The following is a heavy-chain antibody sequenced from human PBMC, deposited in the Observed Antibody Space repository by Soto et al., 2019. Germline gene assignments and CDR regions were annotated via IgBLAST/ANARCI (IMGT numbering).Heavy chain of an antibody. CDR2: LNFDGSDT. CDR1: GFTFSGFW. J-gene: IGHJ4*02. V-gene: IGHV3-7*04. CDR3: ARGGGHNLEF. Sequence: GGSLRLSCAASGFTFSGFWMSWVRQAPGRGLEWVAILNFDGSDTYHVDSVKGRFSISRDNARNLLFLQMTNLRVEDTAVYYCARGGGHNLEFWGQGTLVTVSS. D-gene: IGHD1-1*01.